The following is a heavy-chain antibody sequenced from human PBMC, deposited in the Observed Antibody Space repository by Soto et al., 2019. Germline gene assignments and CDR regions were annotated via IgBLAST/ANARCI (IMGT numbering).Heavy chain of an antibody. CDR2: IYSGGST. Sequence: GGSLRLSCAASGFTVSSNYMSWVRQAPGKGLEWVSVIYSGGSTYYADSVKGRFTISRHNSKNTLYLQMNSLRAEDTDGYYCARDSGYSSSWYGDAFDIWGQGTMVTVSS. CDR1: GFTVSSNY. D-gene: IGHD6-13*01. J-gene: IGHJ3*02. V-gene: IGHV3-66*01. CDR3: ARDSGYSSSWYGDAFDI.